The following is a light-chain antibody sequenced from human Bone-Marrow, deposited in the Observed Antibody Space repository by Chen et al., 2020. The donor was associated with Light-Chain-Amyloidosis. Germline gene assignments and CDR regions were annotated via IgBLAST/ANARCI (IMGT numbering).Light chain of an antibody. V-gene: IGLV3-21*02. CDR1: NIGSTS. Sequence: SYVLTQQSSVSVALGQPATMACGGNNIGSTSVHWYQQTPGQAPLLVVDDDSDRPSGIPERLSGSNSGNTATLTISRVEARDEADYYCQVWDRSSDRPVFGGGTKLTVL. CDR2: DDS. CDR3: QVWDRSSDRPV. J-gene: IGLJ3*02.